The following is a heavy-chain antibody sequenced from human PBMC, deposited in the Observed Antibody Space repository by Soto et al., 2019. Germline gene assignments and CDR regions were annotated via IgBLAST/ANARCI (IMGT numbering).Heavy chain of an antibody. CDR2: TYYRSKWYY. CDR3: ARDPPAFHSAFDY. V-gene: IGHV6-1*01. D-gene: IGHD4-4*01. Sequence: PSQTLSLTCAISGDSVSNNGAAWNSIRQSPSRGLEWLGRTYYRSKWYYDYAVSVKSRMTINPDTSKNQFSLQLTSVTPEDTAVYFCARDPPAFHSAFDYWGQGSLVTVSS. CDR1: GDSVSNNGAA. J-gene: IGHJ4*02.